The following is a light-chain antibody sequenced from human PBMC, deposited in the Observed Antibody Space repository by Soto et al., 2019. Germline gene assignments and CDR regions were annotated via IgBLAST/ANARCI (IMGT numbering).Light chain of an antibody. Sequence: SYELTQPPSVSVAPGKTARITCGWNNIAGKSVHWYQLKPGQAPVLIIYNDDDRPSGIPERFSGSKSGNTATLTVSWVEAGDEADYYCQVWGSNADPYVLFGGGTQLTVL. V-gene: IGLV3-21*04. CDR2: NDD. CDR1: NIAGKS. CDR3: QVWGSNADPYVL. J-gene: IGLJ2*01.